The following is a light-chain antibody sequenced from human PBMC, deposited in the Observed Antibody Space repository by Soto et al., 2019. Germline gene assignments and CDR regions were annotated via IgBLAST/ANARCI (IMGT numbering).Light chain of an antibody. V-gene: IGKV3-15*01. Sequence: SCRASHNVNTNVAWYQQRPGQPPRLLIYDASTRASDVPGRFSGSGPGREFTLALSSLHSEDFALSICEEYNCWPWTFGEGTKVDIK. CDR2: DAS. CDR3: EEYNCWPWT. J-gene: IGKJ1*01. CDR1: HNVNTN.